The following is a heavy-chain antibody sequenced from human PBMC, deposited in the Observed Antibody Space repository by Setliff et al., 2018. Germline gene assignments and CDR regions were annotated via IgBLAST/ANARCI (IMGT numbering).Heavy chain of an antibody. CDR1: GYTLTELS. Sequence: ASVKVSCKVSGYTLTELSRHWVRQAPGKGLEWMGGFDPEDGETIYAQKFQGRVTMTEDTSTDTAYMELRSLRSEDTAVYYCATGPVLIEGSSWFILDYWGQGTLVTVS. J-gene: IGHJ4*02. D-gene: IGHD6-13*01. V-gene: IGHV1-24*01. CDR3: ATGPVLIEGSSWFILDY. CDR2: FDPEDGET.